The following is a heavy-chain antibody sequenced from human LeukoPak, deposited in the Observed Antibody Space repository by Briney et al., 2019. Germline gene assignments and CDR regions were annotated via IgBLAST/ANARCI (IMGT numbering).Heavy chain of an antibody. CDR3: AKDHLGQWLVEKLDY. V-gene: IGHV3-23*01. CDR2: ISDSGGST. CDR1: GITLSNYG. D-gene: IGHD6-19*01. J-gene: IGHJ4*02. Sequence: GGSLRLSCAVSGITLSNYGMSWVRQAPGKGLEWVAGISDSGGSTNYADSVKGRFTISRDNSKNTLYLQMNGLRAEDTAIYYCAKDHLGQWLVEKLDYWGQGTLVTVSS.